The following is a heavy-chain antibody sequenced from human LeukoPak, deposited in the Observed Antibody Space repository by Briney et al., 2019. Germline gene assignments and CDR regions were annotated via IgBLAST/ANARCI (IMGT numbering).Heavy chain of an antibody. CDR2: ISSSSSYI. Sequence: MSGGSLRLSCAASGFTFSSYNMNWVRQAPGKELEWFSSISSSSSYIYYADSVKGRFPLSRDNAKNSLYLQMNSLRAEDTAVYYCARGYYGSVQLPSFDYWGQGTLVTVSS. D-gene: IGHD3-10*01. CDR1: GFTFSSYN. J-gene: IGHJ4*02. CDR3: ARGYYGSVQLPSFDY. V-gene: IGHV3-21*01.